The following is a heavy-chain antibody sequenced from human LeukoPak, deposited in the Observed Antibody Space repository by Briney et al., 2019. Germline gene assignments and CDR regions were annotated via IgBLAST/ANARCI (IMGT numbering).Heavy chain of an antibody. D-gene: IGHD2-15*01. CDR2: ISYDGSNK. V-gene: IGHV3-30-3*01. Sequence: GGSLRLSCAASGFTFGSYAMHWVRQAPGKGLEWVAVISYDGSNKYYADSVKGRFTISRDNSKNTLYLQMNSLRAEDTAVYYCARDKAIVVVAATPSGGWFDPWGQGTLVTVSS. CDR1: GFTFGSYA. J-gene: IGHJ5*02. CDR3: ARDKAIVVVAATPSGGWFDP.